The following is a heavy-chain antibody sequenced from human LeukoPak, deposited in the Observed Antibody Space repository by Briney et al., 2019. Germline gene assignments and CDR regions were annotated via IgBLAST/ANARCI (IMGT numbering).Heavy chain of an antibody. Sequence: ASVKVSCKASGHTFTAYYIHWVRQAPGQGLELMGWIHPGTGDTNYAQKFQGSVTVSRDTSISTAYMELSRLRSDDTAVYYCGSYASGYNWLKVWGQGTPVTVSS. CDR2: IHPGTGDT. V-gene: IGHV1-2*02. D-gene: IGHD3-10*01. CDR1: GHTFTAYY. J-gene: IGHJ4*02. CDR3: GSYASGYNWLKV.